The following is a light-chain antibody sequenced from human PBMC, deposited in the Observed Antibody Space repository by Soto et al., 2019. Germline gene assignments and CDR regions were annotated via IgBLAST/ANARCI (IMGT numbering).Light chain of an antibody. CDR1: SSDVGGYNY. CDR3: SSYTSSTTLV. CDR2: EVS. Sequence: QSVLTRPASVSGSPGQSITISCTGTSSDVGGYNYVSWYQHHPGKAPKLMIYEVSNRPSGVSNRFSGSKSGNTASLTISGLQAEDEADYYCSSYTSSTTLVFGGGTKLTVL. V-gene: IGLV2-14*01. J-gene: IGLJ2*01.